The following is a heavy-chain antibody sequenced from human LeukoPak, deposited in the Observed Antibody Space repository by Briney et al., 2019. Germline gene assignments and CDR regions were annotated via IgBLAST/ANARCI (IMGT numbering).Heavy chain of an antibody. Sequence: GGSLRLSCAASGFTVSRNYMSWVRQAPGKGLEWVSVIYSGGSTYYADSVKGRFTISRDNSKNTLYLQMNSLRAEDTAVYYCAKGARTEWELQYYFDYWGQGTLVTVSS. V-gene: IGHV3-53*01. J-gene: IGHJ4*02. CDR2: IYSGGST. D-gene: IGHD1-26*01. CDR1: GFTVSRNY. CDR3: AKGARTEWELQYYFDY.